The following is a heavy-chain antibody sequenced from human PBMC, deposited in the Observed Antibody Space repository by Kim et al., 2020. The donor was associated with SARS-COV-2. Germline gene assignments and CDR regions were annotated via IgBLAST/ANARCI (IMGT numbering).Heavy chain of an antibody. CDR2: IYYSGST. CDR3: ARHPLFITPYWYFDL. V-gene: IGHV4-59*01. J-gene: IGHJ2*01. D-gene: IGHD3-10*01. CDR1: GGSISSYY. Sequence: SETLSLTCTVSGGSISSYYWSWIRQPPGKGLEWIGYIYYSGSTNYNPSLKSRVTISVDTSKNQFSLKLSSVTAADTAVYYCARHPLFITPYWYFDLWGRGTLVTVSS.